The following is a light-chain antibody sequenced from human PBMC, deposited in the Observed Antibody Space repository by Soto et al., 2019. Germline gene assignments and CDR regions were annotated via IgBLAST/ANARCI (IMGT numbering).Light chain of an antibody. Sequence: QSALTQPRSVSGSPGQSVTISCTGTSSDVGGYNYVSWYQQHPGKAPKLMIYDVSKRPSGVPDRFSGSKSGNTASLTISGLQAEDEADYYCATGDTSLSGVVFGGGTKLTVL. V-gene: IGLV2-11*01. CDR2: DVS. J-gene: IGLJ2*01. CDR3: ATGDTSLSGVV. CDR1: SSDVGGYNY.